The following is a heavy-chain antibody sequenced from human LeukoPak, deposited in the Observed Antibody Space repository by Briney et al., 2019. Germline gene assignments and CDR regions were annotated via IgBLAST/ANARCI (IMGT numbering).Heavy chain of an antibody. CDR1: GGSISSYY. CDR2: IYYSGST. V-gene: IGHV4-59*01. Sequence: SETLSLTCTVSGGSISSYYWSWIRQPPGKGLEWIGYIYYSGSTNYNPSLKSRVTISVDTSKNQFSLKLSSATAADTAVYYCARDGFGYYGMDVWGQGTTVTVSS. D-gene: IGHD3-3*01. J-gene: IGHJ6*02. CDR3: ARDGFGYYGMDV.